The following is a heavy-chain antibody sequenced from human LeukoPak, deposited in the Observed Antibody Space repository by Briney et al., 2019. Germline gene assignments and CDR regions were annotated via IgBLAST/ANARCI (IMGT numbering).Heavy chain of an antibody. CDR1: GGTFSSYA. CDR2: INPNSGGT. CDR3: ARVPYYDSSGYYYYYMDV. J-gene: IGHJ6*03. V-gene: IGHV1-2*02. Sequence: ASVKVSCKASGGTFSSYAISWVRQAPGQGLEWMGWINPNSGGTNYAQKFQGRVTMTRDTSISTAYMELSRLRSDDTAVYYCARVPYYDSSGYYYYYMDVWGKGTTVTISS. D-gene: IGHD3-22*01.